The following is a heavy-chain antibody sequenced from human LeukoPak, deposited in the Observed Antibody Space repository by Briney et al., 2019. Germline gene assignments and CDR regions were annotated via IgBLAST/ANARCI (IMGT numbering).Heavy chain of an antibody. Sequence: SETLSLTRTVSGGSISSYYWSWIRQPAGKGLEWIGRIYTSGSTNYNPSLKSRVTMPVDTSKNQSSLKLSSVTAADTAVYYCARAPSIAAIRHAFDIWGQGTMVTVSS. CDR2: IYTSGST. D-gene: IGHD6-6*01. J-gene: IGHJ3*02. CDR1: GGSISSYY. V-gene: IGHV4-4*07. CDR3: ARAPSIAAIRHAFDI.